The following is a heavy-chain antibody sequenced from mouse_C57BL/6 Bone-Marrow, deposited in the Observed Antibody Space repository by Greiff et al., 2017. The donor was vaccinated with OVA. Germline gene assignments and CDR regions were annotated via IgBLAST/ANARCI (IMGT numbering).Heavy chain of an antibody. CDR3: ARGALLRYYYAMDY. D-gene: IGHD1-1*01. J-gene: IGHJ4*01. CDR1: GYTFTSYW. V-gene: IGHV1-64*01. Sequence: QVHVKQPGAELVKPGASVKLSCKASGYTFTSYWMHWVKQRPGQGLEWIGMIHPNSGSTNYNEKFKSKATLTVDKSSSTAYMQLSSLTSEDSAVYYCARGALLRYYYAMDYWGQGTSVTVSS. CDR2: IHPNSGST.